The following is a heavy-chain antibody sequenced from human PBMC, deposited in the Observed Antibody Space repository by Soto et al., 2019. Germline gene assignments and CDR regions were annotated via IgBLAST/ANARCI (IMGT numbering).Heavy chain of an antibody. V-gene: IGHV3-23*01. J-gene: IGHJ4*02. Sequence: GSLRLSCAASGFIFTSYAMSWVRQVPGKGLEWVSSINVDDSTYYTESVRGRFTVSRDNSKNTLYLQMNSLRAEDTALYYCAKNYYFDDWGRGTLVTVSS. CDR2: INVDDST. CDR1: GFIFTSYA. CDR3: AKNYYFDD.